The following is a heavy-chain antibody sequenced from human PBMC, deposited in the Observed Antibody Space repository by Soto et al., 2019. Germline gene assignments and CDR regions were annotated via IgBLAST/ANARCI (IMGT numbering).Heavy chain of an antibody. Sequence: PGGSLRLSCAASGFTFSSYGMTFSSYAMSWVRQAPGKGLEWVAVIWYDGSNKYYADSVKGRFTISRDNSKNTLYLQMNSLRAEDTAVYYCARSELWFGELFTYYYGMDVWGQGTTVTVSS. CDR2: IWYDGSNK. CDR3: ARSELWFGELFTYYYGMDV. V-gene: IGHV3-33*08. J-gene: IGHJ6*02. D-gene: IGHD3-10*01. CDR1: GFTFSSYG.